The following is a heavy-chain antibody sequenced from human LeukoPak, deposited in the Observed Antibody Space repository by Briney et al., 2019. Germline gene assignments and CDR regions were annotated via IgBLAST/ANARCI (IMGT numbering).Heavy chain of an antibody. D-gene: IGHD6-6*01. V-gene: IGHV3-66*01. CDR1: GFTVSSNY. J-gene: IGHJ6*02. Sequence: GGSLRLSCAASGFTVSSNYMSWVRQAPGKGLEWVSVIYSGGSTYYADSVKGRFTISRDNSKNTLYLQMNSLRAEDTAVYYCARAGIAARRAGYYYYGMDVWGQGTTVTVSS. CDR2: IYSGGST. CDR3: ARAGIAARRAGYYYYGMDV.